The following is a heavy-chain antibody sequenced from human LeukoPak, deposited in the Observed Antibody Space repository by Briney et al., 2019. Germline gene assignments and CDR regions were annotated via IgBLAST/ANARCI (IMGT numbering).Heavy chain of an antibody. Sequence: SVKVSCKASGGTFSSYTISWVRQAPGQGLEWMGGIIPLFGTPDYAQKFQDRLTITADKSTSTAYMELSSQRSEDTAVYYCASATLRCSGGSCYEMDVWGKGTTVTISS. CDR3: ASATLRCSGGSCYEMDV. J-gene: IGHJ6*04. CDR1: GGTFSSYT. V-gene: IGHV1-69*06. D-gene: IGHD2-15*01. CDR2: IIPLFGTP.